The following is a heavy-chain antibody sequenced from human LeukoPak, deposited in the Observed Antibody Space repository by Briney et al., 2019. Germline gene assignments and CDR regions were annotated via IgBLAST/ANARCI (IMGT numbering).Heavy chain of an antibody. CDR2: ISSSSSYI. CDR3: ARDGGCIAGTTGLFDY. Sequence: PGGSLRLSCAASGFTFSSYSMNWVRQAPGKGLEWVSSISSSSSYIYYADSLKGRFTISRDNAKNSLYLQMNSLRAEDTAVYYCARDGGCIAGTTGLFDYWGQGTLVTVSS. J-gene: IGHJ4*02. D-gene: IGHD1-7*01. V-gene: IGHV3-21*01. CDR1: GFTFSSYS.